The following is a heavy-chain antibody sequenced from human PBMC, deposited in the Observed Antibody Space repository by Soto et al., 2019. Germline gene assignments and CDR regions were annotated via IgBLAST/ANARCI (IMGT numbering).Heavy chain of an antibody. V-gene: IGHV1-69*06. D-gene: IGHD2-2*01. CDR1: GVTCSSYA. Sequence: ASVKVSGKASGVTCSSYAISWERQAPGQGLEWMGGIIPIFGTANYAQKFQGRVTITADKSTSTAYMELSSLRSEDTAVYYCARAGSSTPHYYYYGMDVWGQGTTVTVSS. CDR3: ARAGSSTPHYYYYGMDV. J-gene: IGHJ6*02. CDR2: IIPIFGTA.